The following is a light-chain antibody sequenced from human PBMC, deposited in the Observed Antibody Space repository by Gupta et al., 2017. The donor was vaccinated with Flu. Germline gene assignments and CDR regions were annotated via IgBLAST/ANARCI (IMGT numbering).Light chain of an antibody. V-gene: IGLV1-44*01. Sequence: QSVLTQPPSASGTPGQRVTISCSGSSSNIGSNTVNWYQQLPGTAPKPLIYNNNRRPSGVPDRFSGSKSGTSASLAISGLQSEDEADYYCAAWDDSLNGPVFGGGTKLTVL. CDR2: NNN. J-gene: IGLJ3*02. CDR1: SSNIGSNT. CDR3: AAWDDSLNGPV.